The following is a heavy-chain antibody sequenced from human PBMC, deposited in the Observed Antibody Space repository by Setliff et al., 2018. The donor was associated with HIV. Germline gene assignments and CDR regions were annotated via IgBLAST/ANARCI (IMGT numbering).Heavy chain of an antibody. D-gene: IGHD3-3*01. J-gene: IGHJ4*02. CDR1: GYSISSGYY. CDR2: IYHSGTT. CDR3: ARGGGFWSGQLDY. Sequence: PSETLSLTCAVSGYSISSGYYWGWIRQPPGKGLEWIGTIYHSGTTYYNPSLKSRVTISLDTSKNQFSLKLSSVTAADTAVYFCARGGGFWSGQLDYWGQGTLVTVSS. V-gene: IGHV4-38-2*01.